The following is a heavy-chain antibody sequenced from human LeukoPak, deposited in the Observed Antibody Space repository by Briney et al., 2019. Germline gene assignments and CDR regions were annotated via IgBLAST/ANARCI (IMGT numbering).Heavy chain of an antibody. V-gene: IGHV4-34*01. Sequence: PSETLSLTCAVYGGSFSVYYWSWIRQPPGKGLEWIGEINHSGSTNYNPSLKSRVTISVDTSKNQFSLKLSSVTAADTAVYYCARGQGWWLRRVGPPRRWFDPWGQGTLVTVSS. J-gene: IGHJ5*02. CDR2: INHSGST. CDR3: ARGQGWWLRRVGPPRRWFDP. D-gene: IGHD2-15*01. CDR1: GGSFSVYY.